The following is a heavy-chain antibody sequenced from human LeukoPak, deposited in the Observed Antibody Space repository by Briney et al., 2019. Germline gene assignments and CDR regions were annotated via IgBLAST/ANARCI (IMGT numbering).Heavy chain of an antibody. J-gene: IGHJ4*02. CDR2: IWYDGSNK. D-gene: IGHD2/OR15-2a*01. CDR1: GFTFSSYG. V-gene: IGHV3-33*01. Sequence: GGSLRLSCAASGFTFSSYGMRWVRQAPGKGLEWVALIWYDGSNKYYADSVKGRLTISRDNSKNTLYLQMNSLRAEDTAVYYCAREGPRGNSQFDYWGQGTLVTVSS. CDR3: AREGPRGNSQFDY.